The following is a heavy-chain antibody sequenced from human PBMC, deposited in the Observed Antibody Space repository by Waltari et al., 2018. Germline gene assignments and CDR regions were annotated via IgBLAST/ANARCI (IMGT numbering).Heavy chain of an antibody. CDR3: ARVGGSYFDY. CDR1: GGTFSSYA. CDR2: TSPIFGTA. Sequence: QVQLVQSGAEVKKPGSSVKVSCKASGGTFSSYAISWVRQDPGQGIEWMGGTSPIFGTAKYAQKSQGRVTITADESTSTAYMELSSLRSEDTAVYYCARVGGSYFDYWGQGTLVTVSS. D-gene: IGHD1-26*01. J-gene: IGHJ4*02. V-gene: IGHV1-69*01.